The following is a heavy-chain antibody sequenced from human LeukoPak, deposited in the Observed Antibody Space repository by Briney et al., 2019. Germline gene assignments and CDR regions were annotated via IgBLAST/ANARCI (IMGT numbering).Heavy chain of an antibody. CDR1: GNTFTSYY. Sequence: ASVKVSCKASGNTFTSYYIHWVRQAPGQGLEWMGIINPSSGSANYAQKFQGRVTMTRDTSTSTVYMELSSLRSEDTAVYYCARDRVGQWLVHYSNWFDPWGQGTLVTVSS. CDR2: INPSSGSA. V-gene: IGHV1-46*01. J-gene: IGHJ5*02. CDR3: ARDRVGQWLVHYSNWFDP. D-gene: IGHD6-19*01.